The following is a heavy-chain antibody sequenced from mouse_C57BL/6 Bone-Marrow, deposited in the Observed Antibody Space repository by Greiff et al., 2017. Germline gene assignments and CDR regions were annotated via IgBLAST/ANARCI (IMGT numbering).Heavy chain of an antibody. CDR1: GYTFTSYT. Sequence: VQLKESGAELARPGASVKMSCKASGYTFTSYTMHWVKQRPGQGLEWIGYINPSSGYTKYNQKFKDKATLTADKSSSTAYMQLSSLTSEDSAVYYCAGRDYYGSSPFAYWGQGTLVTVSA. V-gene: IGHV1-4*01. D-gene: IGHD1-1*01. CDR2: INPSSGYT. J-gene: IGHJ3*01. CDR3: AGRDYYGSSPFAY.